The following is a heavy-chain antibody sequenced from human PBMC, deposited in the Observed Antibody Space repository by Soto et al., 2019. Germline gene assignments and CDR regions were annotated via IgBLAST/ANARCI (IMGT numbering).Heavy chain of an antibody. CDR1: GGSISRGGYY. CDR3: ARSVFP. V-gene: IGHV4-31*03. J-gene: IGHJ5*02. CDR2: SYYRGST. Sequence: QVQLQASGPGLVKPSQTLSLTCTVSGGSISRGGYYWSWIRQHPGKGLEWIGYSYYRGSTYYNPSLKSRVTLSVATPKNQFSLKLSSVTAADTAVYYCARSVFPWGQGTLVTVSS.